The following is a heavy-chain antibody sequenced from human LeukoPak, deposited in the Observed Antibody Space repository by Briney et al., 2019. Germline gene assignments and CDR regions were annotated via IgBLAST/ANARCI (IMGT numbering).Heavy chain of an antibody. CDR3: ARSLRDLADDEDLDY. V-gene: IGHV4-4*07. Sequence: PSETLSLTCTVSGGSISSYYWSWTRQPAGKGLEWIGRIYTSGSTNYNPSLKSRVTMSVDTSKNQFSLKLSSVTAADTAVYYCARSLRDLADDEDLDYWGQGTLVTVSS. J-gene: IGHJ4*02. CDR1: GGSISSYY. CDR2: IYTSGST. D-gene: IGHD1-1*01.